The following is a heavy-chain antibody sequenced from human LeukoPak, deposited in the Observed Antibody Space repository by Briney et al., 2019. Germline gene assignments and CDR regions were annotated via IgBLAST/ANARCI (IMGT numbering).Heavy chain of an antibody. CDR1: GIPFSSFG. D-gene: IGHD4-17*01. CDR2: IWYDGSNK. CDR3: ARDGTVTAGPFDP. J-gene: IGHJ5*02. V-gene: IGHV3-33*01. Sequence: PGGSLRLSCAAPGIPFSSFGMHWLRQAPGKGLEWVAFIWYDGSNKYYADSVKGRFTISRDNSKNTLYLQMNSLTAEDTAVYYCARDGTVTAGPFDPWGGGILVTVSS.